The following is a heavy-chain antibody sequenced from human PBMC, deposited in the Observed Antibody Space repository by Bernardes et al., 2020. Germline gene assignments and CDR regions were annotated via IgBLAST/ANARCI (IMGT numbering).Heavy chain of an antibody. V-gene: IGHV4-34*01. CDR3: ARGYYYGMDV. J-gene: IGHJ6*04. CDR1: GGSFSGYY. Sequence: SERMSLTCAVYGGSFSGYYWSWIRQLPGKGMEWNGEINHSGRTNYNPSLKSRVTISVDTSKNQFSLKLSSVTAADTAVYYCARGYYYGMDVWDKGTTVTVSS. CDR2: INHSGRT.